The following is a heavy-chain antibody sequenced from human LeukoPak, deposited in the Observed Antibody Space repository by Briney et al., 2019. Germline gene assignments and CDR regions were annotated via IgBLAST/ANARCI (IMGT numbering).Heavy chain of an antibody. V-gene: IGHV3-23*01. Sequence: GGSLRLSCAASGFTFSSYAMSWVRQAPGKGLEWVSAISGSGGSTYYADSVKGRFTISRDNAKNSLYLQMNSLRAEDTAVYYCARANGEYDYWGQGTLVTVSS. J-gene: IGHJ4*02. CDR2: ISGSGGST. CDR3: ARANGEYDY. CDR1: GFTFSSYA. D-gene: IGHD4-17*01.